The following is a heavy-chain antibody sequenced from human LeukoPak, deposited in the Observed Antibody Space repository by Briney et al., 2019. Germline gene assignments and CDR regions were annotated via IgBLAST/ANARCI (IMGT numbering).Heavy chain of an antibody. CDR1: GFTFSSYE. J-gene: IGHJ4*02. Sequence: GGSLRLSCAASGFTFSSYEMNWVRQAPGKGLEWVSYISSSGGTIYYADSVKGRFTISRDNAKNSLYLQMNSLRAEDTAVYYCARAGALEWLLYSGYFDYWGQGTLVTVSS. V-gene: IGHV3-48*03. CDR3: ARAGALEWLLYSGYFDY. D-gene: IGHD3-3*01. CDR2: ISSSGGTI.